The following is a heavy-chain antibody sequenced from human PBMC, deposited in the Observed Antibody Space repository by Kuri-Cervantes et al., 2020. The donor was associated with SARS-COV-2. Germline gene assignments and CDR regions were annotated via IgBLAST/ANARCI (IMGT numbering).Heavy chain of an antibody. CDR3: AKDGDIVVVPAANYFDY. Sequence: GGSLRLSCAASGFTGSSNYMSWVRQASGKGLEWVSVIYSGGSTYYADSVKGRFTISRDNSKNTLYLQMNSLRAEDTAVYYCAKDGDIVVVPAANYFDYWGQGTLVTVSS. V-gene: IGHV3-53*01. CDR2: IYSGGST. D-gene: IGHD2-2*01. J-gene: IGHJ4*02. CDR1: GFTGSSNY.